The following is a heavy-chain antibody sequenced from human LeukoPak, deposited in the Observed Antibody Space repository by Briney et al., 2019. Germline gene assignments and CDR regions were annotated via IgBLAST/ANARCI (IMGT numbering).Heavy chain of an antibody. V-gene: IGHV3-53*01. Sequence: GGSLRLSCAASGFTVNSDYMSWVRRAPGEGLEWVPVMYSGGSTYYADSVKGRFTISRDISKNTLYLQMSSLRAEDTAVYYCARRDWFDPWGPGTLVTVSS. CDR2: MYSGGST. CDR1: GFTVNSDY. CDR3: ARRDWFDP. J-gene: IGHJ5*02.